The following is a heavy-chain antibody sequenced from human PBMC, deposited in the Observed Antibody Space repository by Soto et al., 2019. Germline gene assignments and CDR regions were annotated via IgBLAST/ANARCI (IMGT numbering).Heavy chain of an antibody. CDR2: IRSKGHNYAT. CDR1: GFAFSGSA. Sequence: PGGSLRLSCAASGFAFSGSAMYWVRQASGKGPEWVGRIRSKGHNYATEYAASVKGRFTISRDNSKNTLYLQMNSLRAEDTAVYYCAKGGPRSRQNWFDPWGQGTLVTVSS. V-gene: IGHV3-73*01. J-gene: IGHJ5*02. CDR3: AKGGPRSRQNWFDP.